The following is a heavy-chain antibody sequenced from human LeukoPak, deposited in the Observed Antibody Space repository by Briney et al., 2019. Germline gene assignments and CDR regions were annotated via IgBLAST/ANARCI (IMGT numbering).Heavy chain of an antibody. J-gene: IGHJ4*02. D-gene: IGHD3-22*01. Sequence: ASMKVSCKASGYTFTSYAMHWVRQAPGQRLEWMGWINAGNGNTKYSQKFQGRVTITRDTSASTAYMELSSLRSEDTAVYYCARISSSDSSGYYPEYYFDYWGQGTLVTVSS. CDR1: GYTFTSYA. V-gene: IGHV1-3*01. CDR3: ARISSSDSSGYYPEYYFDY. CDR2: INAGNGNT.